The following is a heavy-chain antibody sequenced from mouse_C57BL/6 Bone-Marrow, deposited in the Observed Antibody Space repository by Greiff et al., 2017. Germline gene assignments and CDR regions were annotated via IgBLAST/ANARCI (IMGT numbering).Heavy chain of an antibody. CDR3: ARGGVY. J-gene: IGHJ2*01. V-gene: IGHV1-7*01. Sequence: VQLQQSGAELAKPGASVKLSCQASGYTFTSYWMHWVKQRPGQGLEWIGYINPSSGYTKYNQKFKDKATLTAEKSSSTAYMQLSSLTNEDSAVYYCARGGVYWGQGTTIKGCS. CDR1: GYTFTSYW. CDR2: INPSSGYT.